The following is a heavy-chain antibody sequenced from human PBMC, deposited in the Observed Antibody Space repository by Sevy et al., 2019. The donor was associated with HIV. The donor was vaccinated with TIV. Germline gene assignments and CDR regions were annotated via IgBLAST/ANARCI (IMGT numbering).Heavy chain of an antibody. V-gene: IGHV3-21*01. D-gene: IGHD2-15*01. J-gene: IGHJ4*02. CDR1: GFTFSSYI. Sequence: GGSLRLSCAASGFTFSSYIMNWVRQAPGKGLEWVSSISSSSSYIYYADSVKGRFTISRDNAKNSLYLQMNSLRAEDTAVYYCARVGYCSGGSCFNFDYWGQGTLVTVSS. CDR3: ARVGYCSGGSCFNFDY. CDR2: ISSSSSYI.